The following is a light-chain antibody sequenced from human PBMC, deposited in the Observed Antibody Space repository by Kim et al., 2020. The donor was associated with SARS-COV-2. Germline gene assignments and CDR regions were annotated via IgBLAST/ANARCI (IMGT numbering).Light chain of an antibody. CDR3: QQYNNWPPVT. CDR2: GAS. Sequence: SPGDRATLSCRASQGVSSNLAWFQQKPGQAPRLLIYGASTRATGIPARFSGTGSGTEFTLTISSLQSEDFAVYYCQQYNNWPPVTFGQGTRLEI. V-gene: IGKV3-15*01. CDR1: QGVSSN. J-gene: IGKJ5*01.